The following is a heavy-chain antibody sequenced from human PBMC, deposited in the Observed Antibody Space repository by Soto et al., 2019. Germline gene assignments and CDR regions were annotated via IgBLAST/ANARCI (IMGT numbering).Heavy chain of an antibody. CDR3: ARAFDYGATSNDSDA. CDR1: GYTFTTYG. D-gene: IGHD3-10*01. Sequence: PGESRKISCKGSGYTFTTYGISWVRQMPGKGLEWMGRIDPSDSYTNYSPSFQGHVTISADESISTSYWQWSSLKASDTAIYYCARAFDYGATSNDSDAWGQGTMLPVSS. V-gene: IGHV5-10-1*01. J-gene: IGHJ6*02. CDR2: IDPSDSYT.